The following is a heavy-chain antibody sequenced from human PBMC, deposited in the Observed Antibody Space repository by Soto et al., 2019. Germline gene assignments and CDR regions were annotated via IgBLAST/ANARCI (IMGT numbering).Heavy chain of an antibody. D-gene: IGHD1-26*01. CDR3: AGDRAGGSYYFDY. Sequence: QVQLVQSGAEVKKPGASVKVSCKASGYSFNRYGISWVRQAPGQGLEWMGWISAYNGNTNYAQNLQGRVTMTTDTCTSTAYMELRSLRSDDTAVYYCAGDRAGGSYYFDYWGQGALVTVSS. CDR1: GYSFNRYG. CDR2: ISAYNGNT. V-gene: IGHV1-18*01. J-gene: IGHJ4*02.